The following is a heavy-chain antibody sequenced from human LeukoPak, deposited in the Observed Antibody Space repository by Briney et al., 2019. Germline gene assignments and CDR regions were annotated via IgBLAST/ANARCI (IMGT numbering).Heavy chain of an antibody. D-gene: IGHD4-23*01. V-gene: IGHV3-30*18. CDR1: EFTFSNYG. CDR2: ISYDGSNK. Sequence: SLRLSCSASEFTFSNYGMHWVRQAPGKGLEWVAVISYDGSNKYYADSVKGRFTISRDNSKNTLYLQMNSLRAEDTAVYYCAKDWSGYGGNSGFFDYLGQGSMVTVSS. J-gene: IGHJ4*02. CDR3: AKDWSGYGGNSGFFDY.